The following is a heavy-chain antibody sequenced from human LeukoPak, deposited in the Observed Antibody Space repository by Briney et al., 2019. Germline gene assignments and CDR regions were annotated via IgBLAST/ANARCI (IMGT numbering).Heavy chain of an antibody. V-gene: IGHV1-69*01. Sequence: SVKVSCKASGGTFSSYAISWVRQAPGQGLEWMGGIIPIFGTANYAQKFPGRVTITADESTSTAYMELRSLRSEDTAVYYCARARYCSSTSCYSDPYYFDYWGQGTLVTVSS. CDR2: IIPIFGTA. CDR1: GGTFSSYA. J-gene: IGHJ4*02. D-gene: IGHD2-2*01. CDR3: ARARYCSSTSCYSDPYYFDY.